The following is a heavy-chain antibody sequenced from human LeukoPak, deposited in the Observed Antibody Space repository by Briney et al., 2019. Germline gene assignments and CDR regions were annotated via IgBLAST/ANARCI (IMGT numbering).Heavy chain of an antibody. CDR1: GGSISSYY. D-gene: IGHD6-13*01. CDR2: IYYSGST. CDR3: ATQGGYSSSWHAFHYGMDV. V-gene: IGHV4-59*01. J-gene: IGHJ6*02. Sequence: SETLSLTCTVSGGSISSYYWSWIRQPPGKGLEWIGYIYYSGSTNYNPSLKSRVTISVDTSKNQFSLKLSSVTAADTAVYYCATQGGYSSSWHAFHYGMDVWGQGTTVTVSS.